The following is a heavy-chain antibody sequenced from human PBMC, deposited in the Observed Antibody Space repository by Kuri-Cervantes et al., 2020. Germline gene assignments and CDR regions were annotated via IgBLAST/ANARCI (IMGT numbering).Heavy chain of an antibody. CDR3: AKERRSCGGDCSHFDH. CDR1: GITLSNAW. CDR2: IASDGRYK. V-gene: IGHV3-30*18. J-gene: IGHJ4*02. D-gene: IGHD2-21*02. Sequence: GGSLRLSCVGSGITLSNAWMSWVRQAPGKGLEWVAVIASDGRYKYNAKSVKGRFTISRDNSKNTVYLRMNSLGDEDTAVYYCAKERRSCGGDCSHFDHWGQGTLVTVSS.